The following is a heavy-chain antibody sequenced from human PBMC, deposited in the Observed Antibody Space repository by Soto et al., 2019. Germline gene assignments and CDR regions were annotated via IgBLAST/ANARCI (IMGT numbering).Heavy chain of an antibody. CDR1: GFTFSSYG. Sequence: GGSLRLSCAASGFTFSSYGMHWVRQAPGKGLEWVAVISYDGSNKYYADSVKGRFTISRDNSKNTLYLQMNSLRAEDTAVYYCAKVGGRLYYYDSSGLLSAVDYWGQGTLVTVSS. J-gene: IGHJ4*02. CDR2: ISYDGSNK. CDR3: AKVGGRLYYYDSSGLLSAVDY. V-gene: IGHV3-30*18. D-gene: IGHD3-22*01.